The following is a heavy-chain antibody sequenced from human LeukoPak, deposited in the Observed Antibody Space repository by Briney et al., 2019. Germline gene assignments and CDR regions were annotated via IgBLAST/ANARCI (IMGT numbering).Heavy chain of an antibody. V-gene: IGHV3-21*04. CDR2: ISSSSYI. J-gene: IGHJ4*02. Sequence: GGSLRLSCAASGFTFSGYSMNWVRQAPGKGLEWVSSISSSSYIYYADSVKGRFTISRDNSKSTLYLQINRLRAEDTAIYYCARDLGDWSASQIDYWGQGTLVTVSS. CDR1: GFTFSGYS. CDR3: ARDLGDWSASQIDY. D-gene: IGHD3/OR15-3a*01.